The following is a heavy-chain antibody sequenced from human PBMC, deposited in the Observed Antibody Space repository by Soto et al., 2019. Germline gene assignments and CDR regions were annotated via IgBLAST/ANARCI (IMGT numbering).Heavy chain of an antibody. J-gene: IGHJ4*02. V-gene: IGHV1-18*01. CDR2: ISAYNGNT. CDR1: GYTFTSYG. D-gene: IGHD5-12*01. Sequence: ASVKVSCKASGYTFTSYGISWVRQAPGQGLEWMGWISAYNGNTNYAQKLQGRVTMTTGTSTSTVYMELSSLRSEDTAVYYCARVVEMATYVDYWGQGTLVTAPQ. CDR3: ARVVEMATYVDY.